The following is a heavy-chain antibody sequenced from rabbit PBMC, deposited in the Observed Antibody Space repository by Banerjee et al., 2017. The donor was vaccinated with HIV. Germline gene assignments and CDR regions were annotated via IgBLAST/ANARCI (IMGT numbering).Heavy chain of an antibody. CDR1: GFTISSYY. D-gene: IGHD4-1*01. J-gene: IGHJ4*01. CDR3: ATIVVAGVSYFNL. V-gene: IGHV1S7*01. Sequence: QVKETGGGLVQPGGSLILSCKISGFTISSYYINWVRQAPGKGLEWIGRIYVGESITDYAIWVNGRFTISLDNAQNTVFLQMTSLTAADTATYFCATIVVAGVSYFNLWGQGTLVTVS. CDR2: IYVGESIT.